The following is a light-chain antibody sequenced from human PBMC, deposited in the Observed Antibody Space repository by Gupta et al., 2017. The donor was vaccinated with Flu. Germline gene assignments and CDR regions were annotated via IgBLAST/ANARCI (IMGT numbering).Light chain of an antibody. CDR1: SSNIGTNY. CDR3: AAWDDSRSSYV. V-gene: IGLV1-47*01. Sequence: QSVLTQPPSASGTPGQRFTISCSGSSSNIGTNYVPWYQQRPATAPKLLIYRSNQRRSGVPDRFSGSKYGTSATLATSGLRAEDEADYYCAAWDDSRSSYVLGTGTKVTVL. J-gene: IGLJ1*01. CDR2: RSN.